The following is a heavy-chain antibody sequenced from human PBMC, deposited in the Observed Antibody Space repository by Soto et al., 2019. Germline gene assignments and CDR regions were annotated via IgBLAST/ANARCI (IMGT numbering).Heavy chain of an antibody. CDR3: ASMPPPNNFWSGYSHRIPS. V-gene: IGHV4-59*01. D-gene: IGHD3-3*01. CDR1: GGSISSYY. Sequence: SETLSLTCTVSGGSISSYYWSWIRQPPGKGLEWIGYIYYSGSTNYNPSLKSRVTISVDTSKNQFSLKLSSVTAADTAVYYCASMPPPNNFWSGYSHRIPSWGQGTLVTVSS. J-gene: IGHJ5*02. CDR2: IYYSGST.